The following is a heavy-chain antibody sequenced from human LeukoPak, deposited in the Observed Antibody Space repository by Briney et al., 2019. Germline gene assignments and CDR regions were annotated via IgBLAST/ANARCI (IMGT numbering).Heavy chain of an antibody. CDR2: IYSGGST. J-gene: IGHJ4*02. Sequence: GGSLRLSCAASGFTVSSNYMSWVRQSPGKGLEWVSVIYSGGSTYYADSVKGRFTISRDNSKNTLYLQMNSLRAEDTAVYYCARTSYCGGDCSFDYWGQGTLVTVSS. CDR1: GFTVSSNY. V-gene: IGHV3-53*01. CDR3: ARTSYCGGDCSFDY. D-gene: IGHD2-21*02.